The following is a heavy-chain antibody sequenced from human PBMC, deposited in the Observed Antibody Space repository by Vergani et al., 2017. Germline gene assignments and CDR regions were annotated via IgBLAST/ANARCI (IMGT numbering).Heavy chain of an antibody. J-gene: IGHJ5*02. CDR1: GGTFSSYA. D-gene: IGHD3-10*01. CDR2: IIPIFGTA. Sequence: QVQLVQSGAEVKKPGSSVKVSCKASGGTFSSYAISWVRRAPGQGLEWMGRIIPIFGTANYAQKFQGRVTITADESTSTAYMELSSLRSEDTAVYYCARDALNMVRGVSRGRNWFDPWGQGTLVTVSS. CDR3: ARDALNMVRGVSRGRNWFDP. V-gene: IGHV1-69*13.